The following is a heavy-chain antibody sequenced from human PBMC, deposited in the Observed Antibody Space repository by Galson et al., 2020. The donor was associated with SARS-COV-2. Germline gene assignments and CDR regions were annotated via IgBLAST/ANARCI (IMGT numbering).Heavy chain of an antibody. J-gene: IGHJ6*02. CDR3: ARVGGMATTPARYYFYGLDV. D-gene: IGHD2-15*01. Sequence: GSLRLSCAASGFTFSSYSMNWVRQAPGKGLEWVSSISSGSSYIHYADSMKGRFTISRDNAKNSLYLQMNSLRVEDTAVYYCARVGGMATTPARYYFYGLDVWGQGTTVTVSS. V-gene: IGHV3-21*01. CDR1: GFTFSSYS. CDR2: ISSGSSYI.